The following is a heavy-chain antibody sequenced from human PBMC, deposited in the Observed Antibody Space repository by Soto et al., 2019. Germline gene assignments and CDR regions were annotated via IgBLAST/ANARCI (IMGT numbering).Heavy chain of an antibody. CDR1: GGSFSGYY. Sequence: ASETLSLTCGVYGGSFSGYYWTWIRQPPGTGLKWIGEINHSRSTNYNPSLKSRVTISVDTSKNQFSLKLTSVTAADTAVYYCARDKITGLFDYWGQGTLVTVSS. CDR3: ARDKITGLFDY. CDR2: INHSRST. J-gene: IGHJ4*02. V-gene: IGHV4-34*01. D-gene: IGHD2-8*02.